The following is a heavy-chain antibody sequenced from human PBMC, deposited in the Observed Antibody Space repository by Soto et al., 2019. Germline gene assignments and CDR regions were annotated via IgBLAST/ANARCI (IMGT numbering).Heavy chain of an antibody. Sequence: QVQLVESGGGVVQPGRSLRLSCAASGFTFSSYGMHWVRQAPGKGLEWVAVIWYDGSNKYYADSVKGRFTISRDNSKNTLYLQMNSLRAEDTAVYYCARAPFYDFWSGYYIDYWGQGTLVTVSS. J-gene: IGHJ4*02. CDR3: ARAPFYDFWSGYYIDY. CDR2: IWYDGSNK. D-gene: IGHD3-3*01. V-gene: IGHV3-33*01. CDR1: GFTFSSYG.